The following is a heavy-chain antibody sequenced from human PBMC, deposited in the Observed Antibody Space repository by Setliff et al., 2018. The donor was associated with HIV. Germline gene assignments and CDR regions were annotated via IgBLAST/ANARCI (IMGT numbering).Heavy chain of an antibody. CDR2: INSDGSTT. J-gene: IGHJ5*02. V-gene: IGHV3-74*01. Sequence: GGSLRLSCAASGFTFRNYWMHWVRQAPGKGLVWVSRINSDGSTTTYADSVKDRFTISRDNAKNTLYLQMSSLRAEDTAIYYCAKGIKWLAPWGQGTPVTVSS. CDR1: GFTFRNYW. D-gene: IGHD2-15*01. CDR3: AKGIKWLAP.